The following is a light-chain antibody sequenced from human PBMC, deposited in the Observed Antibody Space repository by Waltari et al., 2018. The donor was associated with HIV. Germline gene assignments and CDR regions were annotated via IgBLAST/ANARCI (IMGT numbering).Light chain of an antibody. J-gene: IGLJ3*02. Sequence: QSVLTQPPSVSAAPGQKVTISCSRSSSNIGNDYVSWYQHVPGAAPRLLIYDNSKRPSGIPDRFSGSESGTSATLAITGLQTGDEADYCCGTWDRTLGGGVFGGGTKLTVL. CDR3: GTWDRTLGGGV. CDR2: DNS. CDR1: SSNIGNDY. V-gene: IGLV1-51*01.